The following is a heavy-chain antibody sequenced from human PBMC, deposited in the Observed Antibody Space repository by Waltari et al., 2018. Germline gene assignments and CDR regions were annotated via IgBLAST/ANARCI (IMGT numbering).Heavy chain of an antibody. Sequence: QVQLVESGGGVVQPGRSLRLSCAASGFTFSSYGMHWVRQAPGKGLEWVAVIWYDGSNKYYADSVKGRFTISRDNSKNTLYLQMNSLRVEDTAVYHCASDVHSGRYGWFDPWGQGTLVTVSS. D-gene: IGHD1-26*01. CDR3: ASDVHSGRYGWFDP. CDR1: GFTFSSYG. CDR2: IWYDGSNK. J-gene: IGHJ5*02. V-gene: IGHV3-33*01.